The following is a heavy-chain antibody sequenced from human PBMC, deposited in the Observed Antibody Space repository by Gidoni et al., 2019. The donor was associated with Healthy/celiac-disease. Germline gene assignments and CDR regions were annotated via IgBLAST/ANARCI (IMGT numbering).Heavy chain of an antibody. CDR3: ARAKRYYYGSGSSGPFDY. Sequence: QVQLVESGGGLVKPVGSLRLSDAASGFTFSDYYMSWIRQAPGKGLEWVSYISSSSSYTNYADSVKGRFTIARDNAKNSLYLQMNSLRAEDTAVYYCARAKRYYYGSGSSGPFDYWGQGTLVTVSS. D-gene: IGHD3-10*01. J-gene: IGHJ4*02. CDR2: ISSSSSYT. V-gene: IGHV3-11*06. CDR1: GFTFSDYY.